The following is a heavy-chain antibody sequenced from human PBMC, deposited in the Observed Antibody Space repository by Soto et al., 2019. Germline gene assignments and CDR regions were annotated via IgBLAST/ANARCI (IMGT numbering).Heavy chain of an antibody. CDR3: ARVHRDPYSGSYLLDY. Sequence: SETLSLTCTVSGGSIGSYYWSWIRQPPGNGLEWIGYISYSGSTNYNPSLKSRVTMSVDTSKNQFSLKLSSVTAADTAVYYCARVHRDPYSGSYLLDYWGQGTLVTVSS. CDR1: GGSIGSYY. J-gene: IGHJ4*02. D-gene: IGHD1-26*01. V-gene: IGHV4-59*01. CDR2: ISYSGST.